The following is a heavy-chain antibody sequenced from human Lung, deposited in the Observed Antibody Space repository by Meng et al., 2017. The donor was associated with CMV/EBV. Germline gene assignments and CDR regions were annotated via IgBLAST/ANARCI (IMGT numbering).Heavy chain of an antibody. CDR2: ISTYNGYT. V-gene: IGHV1-18*01. Sequence: VQVVQSGGEEKKPGASGKVSCTNSGYTFTSYGIHWVRQAPGQGLEWMAWISTYNGYTDYLERFQGRVTLTTDTSTSTVHMELRSLRSDDTAVYYCARDGHYDSNGDYDIDYWGQGTLVTVSS. J-gene: IGHJ4*02. D-gene: IGHD3-22*01. CDR1: GYTFTSYG. CDR3: ARDGHYDSNGDYDIDY.